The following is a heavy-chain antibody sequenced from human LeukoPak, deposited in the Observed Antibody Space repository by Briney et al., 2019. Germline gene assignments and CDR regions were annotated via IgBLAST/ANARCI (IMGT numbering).Heavy chain of an antibody. CDR3: AKRGDCSGTCTYDY. Sequence: PGGSLRLSCAASGFTFSNYAIHWVRQAPGKGLEWFSIVGGSGVKTYYADSVKGRFTISRDNSKNTVYLQMNSLRAEDTAVYYCAKRGDCSGTCTYDYWGQGTLVTVSS. CDR1: GFTFSNYA. V-gene: IGHV3-23*01. J-gene: IGHJ4*02. CDR2: VGGSGVKT. D-gene: IGHD2-2*01.